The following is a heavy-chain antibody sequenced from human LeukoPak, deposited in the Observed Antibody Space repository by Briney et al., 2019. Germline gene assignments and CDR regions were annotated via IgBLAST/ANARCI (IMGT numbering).Heavy chain of an antibody. J-gene: IGHJ6*02. CDR3: AKRELPHFYYYYGMDV. Sequence: GVSLRLSCSASGFTFSSYAMRWVRQAPGKGLEWVSTISGSGGSTYYADSVKGRFTISRDNSKNTLYLQMNSLRAEDTAVYYCAKRELPHFYYYYGMDVWGQGTTVTVSS. CDR2: ISGSGGST. CDR1: GFTFSSYA. V-gene: IGHV3-23*01. D-gene: IGHD1-26*01.